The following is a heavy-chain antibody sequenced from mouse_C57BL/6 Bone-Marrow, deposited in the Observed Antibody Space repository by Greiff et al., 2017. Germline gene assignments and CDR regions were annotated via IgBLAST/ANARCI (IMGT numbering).Heavy chain of an antibody. D-gene: IGHD2-3*01. CDR2: IVPENGDT. J-gene: IGHJ3*01. V-gene: IGHV14-4*01. CDR1: GFNIKDDY. Sequence: EVQLQQSGAELVRPGASVKLSCTASGFNIKDDYMHWVKQRPEQGLEWIGWIVPENGDTEYASKFQGKATITADTSSNTAYLQLSSLTSEDTAVYYCTTGGSDGYYAWFAYWGQGTLVTVSA. CDR3: TTGGSDGYYAWFAY.